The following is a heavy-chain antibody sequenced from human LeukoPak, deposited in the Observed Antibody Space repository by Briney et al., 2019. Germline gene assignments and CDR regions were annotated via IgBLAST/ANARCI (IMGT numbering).Heavy chain of an antibody. D-gene: IGHD3-3*01. J-gene: IGHJ4*02. CDR3: ARVVNDFWSPFDY. Sequence: GGSLRLSCAASGFTFSSYAMDWVRQAPGKGLEWVAVISYDGSNKYYADSVKGRFTISRDNSKNTLYLQMKSLRAEDTAVYYCARVVNDFWSPFDYWGQGTLVTVSS. CDR2: ISYDGSNK. CDR1: GFTFSSYA. V-gene: IGHV3-30*04.